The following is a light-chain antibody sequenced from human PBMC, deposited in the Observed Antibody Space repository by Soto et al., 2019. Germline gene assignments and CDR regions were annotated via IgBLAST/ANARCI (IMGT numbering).Light chain of an antibody. CDR1: SGSISSNY. V-gene: IGLV6-57*01. Sequence: NFMLIQPHSVSESPGKTVVISCTRSSGSISSNYVQWYQQRPGTLPTTVIYEDKQRPSGVPDRFSGSIDRSSNSASLSISGLRTEDEADYYCQSYDSSHVVFGGGTKLT. J-gene: IGLJ2*01. CDR2: EDK. CDR3: QSYDSSHVV.